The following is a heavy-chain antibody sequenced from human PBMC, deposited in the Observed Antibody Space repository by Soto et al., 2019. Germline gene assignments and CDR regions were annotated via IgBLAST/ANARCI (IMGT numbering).Heavy chain of an antibody. V-gene: IGHV1-18*01. CDR2: ISPYNGHT. CDR1: GYSFTSYD. J-gene: IGHJ3*02. CDR3: ARDNGALAFDI. D-gene: IGHD2-8*01. Sequence: ASVKVSCKASGYSFTSYDISWVRQAPGEGLEWMGWISPYNGHTNYAQDFQGRLTMTKDTSTSTAYMELRSLRSDDTVVYYCARDNGALAFDIWGQGTMVTVSS.